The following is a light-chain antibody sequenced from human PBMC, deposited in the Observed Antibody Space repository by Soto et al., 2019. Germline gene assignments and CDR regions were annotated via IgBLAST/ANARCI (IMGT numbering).Light chain of an antibody. V-gene: IGKV3-20*01. J-gene: IGKJ1*01. Sequence: EIVLTQSPGTLSLSPGESATLSCRASQSVSSNSLAWYRRNPGQPPSLLIYGTSTRATDIPRRFSGSGSGTDFTLTITRLEPEAFAVYFCQQYGDSPPTFGQGTKVEV. CDR3: QQYGDSPPT. CDR1: QSVSSNS. CDR2: GTS.